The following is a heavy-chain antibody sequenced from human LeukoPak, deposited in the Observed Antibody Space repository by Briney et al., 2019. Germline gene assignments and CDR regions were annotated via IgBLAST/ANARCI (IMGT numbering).Heavy chain of an antibody. J-gene: IGHJ4*02. CDR2: ISGSGGST. V-gene: IGHV3-23*01. D-gene: IGHD1-26*01. CDR1: GFTVSSNY. CDR3: AKANSEWELLPFDY. Sequence: GGSLRLSCAASGFTVSSNYMSWVRQAPGKGLEWVSAISGSGGSTYYADSVKGRFTISRDNSKNTLYLQMNSLRAEDTAVYYCAKANSEWELLPFDYWGQGTLVTVSS.